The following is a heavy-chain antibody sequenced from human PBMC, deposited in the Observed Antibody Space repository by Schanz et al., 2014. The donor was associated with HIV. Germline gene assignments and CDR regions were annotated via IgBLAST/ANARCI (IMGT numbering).Heavy chain of an antibody. V-gene: IGHV3-33*01. CDR2: IYYDGTNK. Sequence: VQMVESGGGLVQPGGSLRLSCAASGFTFRTFGMHWVPQAPGKGREWVALIYYDGTNKYYTDSVKGRFTISRDNSKNTLYLQMNSLRAEDTSVYYCARGFQGFDYWGQGTLVTVSS. CDR3: ARGFQGFDY. D-gene: IGHD3-10*01. J-gene: IGHJ4*02. CDR1: GFTFRTFG.